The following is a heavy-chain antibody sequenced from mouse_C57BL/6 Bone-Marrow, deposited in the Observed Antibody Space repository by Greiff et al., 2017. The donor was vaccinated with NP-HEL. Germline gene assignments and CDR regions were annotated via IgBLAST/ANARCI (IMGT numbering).Heavy chain of an antibody. D-gene: IGHD1-1*01. Sequence: DVQLVESGGDLVKPGGSLKLSCAASGFTFSSYGMSWVRQTPDKRLEWVATISSGGSYTYYPARVKGRFTISRANAKNPLYLQMSRRKSESAAMYYYSSPYTTVVDAWFAYWGQGTLVTVSA. J-gene: IGHJ3*01. V-gene: IGHV5-6*01. CDR1: GFTFSSYG. CDR2: ISSGGSYT. CDR3: SSPYTTVVDAWFAY.